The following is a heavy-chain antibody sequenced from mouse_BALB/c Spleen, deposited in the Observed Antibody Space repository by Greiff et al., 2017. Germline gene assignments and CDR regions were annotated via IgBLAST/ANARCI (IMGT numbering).Heavy chain of an antibody. V-gene: IGHV1S56*01. D-gene: IGHD3-3*01. CDR3: ARGGTFAY. CDR2: IYPGDGST. CDR1: GYTFTSYY. Sequence: QVQLQQSGPELVKPGASVKMSCKASGYTFTSYYIHWVKQRPGQGLEWIGWIYPGDGSTKYNEKFKGKTTLTADKSSSTAYMLLSSLTSEDSAIYFCARGGTFAYWGQGTLVTVSA. J-gene: IGHJ3*01.